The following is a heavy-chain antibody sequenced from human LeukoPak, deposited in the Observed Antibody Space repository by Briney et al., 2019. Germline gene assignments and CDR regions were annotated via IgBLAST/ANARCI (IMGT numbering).Heavy chain of an antibody. CDR2: IYYSGST. CDR3: ARLGGEVRGVTGAFDI. D-gene: IGHD3-10*01. Sequence: SETLSLTCTVSGGSISSYYWSWIRQPPGKGLEWIGYIYYSGSTNYNPSLKSRVTISVDTSKNQFSLKLSSVTAADTAVYYCARLGGEVRGVTGAFDIWGQGTMVTVSS. V-gene: IGHV4-59*08. J-gene: IGHJ3*02. CDR1: GGSISSYY.